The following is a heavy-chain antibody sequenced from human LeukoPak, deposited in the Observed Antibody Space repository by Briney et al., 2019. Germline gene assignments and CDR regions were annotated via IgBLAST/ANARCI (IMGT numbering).Heavy chain of an antibody. V-gene: IGHV3-21*01. CDR2: ISSSSSYI. D-gene: IGHD5-18*01. J-gene: IGHJ3*02. Sequence: PGGSLRLSCAASGFTFSSYSMNWVRQAPGEGLEWVSSISSSSSYIYYADSVKGRFTISRDNAKNSLYLQMNSLRAEDTAVYYCARDMAMVTRSALDIWGQGTMVTVSS. CDR3: ARDMAMVTRSALDI. CDR1: GFTFSSYS.